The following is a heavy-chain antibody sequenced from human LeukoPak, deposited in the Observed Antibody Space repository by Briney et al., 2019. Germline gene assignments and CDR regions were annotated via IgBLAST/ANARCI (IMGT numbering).Heavy chain of an antibody. D-gene: IGHD3-16*02. Sequence: GGSLRLSCAASGFTFSSYAMSWVRQAPGKGLEWVSAISGSGGSTYYADSVKGRFTISRDDSKNTLYLQMNSLRAEDTAVYYCARALSRRPTFGGVIADRDWGQGTLVTVSS. CDR3: ARALSRRPTFGGVIADRD. J-gene: IGHJ4*02. V-gene: IGHV3-23*01. CDR1: GFTFSSYA. CDR2: ISGSGGST.